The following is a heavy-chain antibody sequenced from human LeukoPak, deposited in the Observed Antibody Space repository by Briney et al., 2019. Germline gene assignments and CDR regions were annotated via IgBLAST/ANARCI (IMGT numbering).Heavy chain of an antibody. CDR3: ARATFTKDGYSSGWFDY. J-gene: IGHJ4*02. CDR2: ISGSGGST. D-gene: IGHD6-19*01. Sequence: GGSLRLSCAASGFTVSSNYMSWVRQAPGKGLEWVSAISGSGGSTYYADSVKGRFTISRDNSKNTLYLQMDSLRAEDTAVYYCARATFTKDGYSSGWFDYWGQGTLVTVSS. CDR1: GFTVSSNY. V-gene: IGHV3-23*01.